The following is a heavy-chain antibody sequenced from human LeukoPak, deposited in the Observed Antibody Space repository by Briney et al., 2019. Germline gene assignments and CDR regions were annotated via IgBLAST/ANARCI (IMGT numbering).Heavy chain of an antibody. CDR2: INYNWRT. CDR3: ARSVEGYCSGGSCYSYYYYMDV. V-gene: IGHV4-39*07. J-gene: IGHJ6*03. Sequence: SETLSLTCTISDDSISSNRYFWAWIRQPPGGGLEWIASINYNWRTYYNPSLKSRLTISIDTAKRQFSLKLSSVTAADTAVYYCARSVEGYCSGGSCYSYYYYMDVWGKGTTVTVSS. D-gene: IGHD2-15*01. CDR1: DDSISSNRYF.